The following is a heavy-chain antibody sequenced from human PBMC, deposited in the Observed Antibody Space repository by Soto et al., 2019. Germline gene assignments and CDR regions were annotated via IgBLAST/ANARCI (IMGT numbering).Heavy chain of an antibody. CDR1: GFTFSSYA. Sequence: GSLRLSCAASGFTFSSYAMSWVRQAPGKGLEWVSVIYSGGSTYYADSVKGRFTISRDNSKNTLYLQMNSLRAEDTAVYYCARSRFGELFDYWGQGTLVTVSS. J-gene: IGHJ4*02. D-gene: IGHD3-10*01. V-gene: IGHV3-53*01. CDR3: ARSRFGELFDY. CDR2: IYSGGST.